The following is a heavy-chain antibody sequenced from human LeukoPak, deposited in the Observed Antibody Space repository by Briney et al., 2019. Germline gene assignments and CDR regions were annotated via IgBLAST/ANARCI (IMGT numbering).Heavy chain of an antibody. J-gene: IGHJ4*02. V-gene: IGHV3-23*01. CDR3: AFGELLSLFDY. D-gene: IGHD3-10*01. Sequence: GGSLRLSCAASGFTFSSYAMTWVRLAPGKGLEWVSTISGSGGTTYYADSVKGRFTFSRDNSKNTLYLQMTSLRAEDTAIYYCAFGELLSLFDYWGQGTLVTVSS. CDR1: GFTFSSYA. CDR2: ISGSGGTT.